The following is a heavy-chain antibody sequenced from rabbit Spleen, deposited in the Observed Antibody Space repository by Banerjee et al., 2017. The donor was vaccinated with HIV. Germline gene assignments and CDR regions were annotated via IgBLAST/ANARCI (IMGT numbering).Heavy chain of an antibody. CDR3: ARDLVGVIGWNFYL. Sequence: QEQLVESGGGLVQPERSLTLTCKASGFSFSDRDVMCWVRQAPGKGLQWIACINASTGKPVYATWASGRFTISRTSSTTVTLRMTSLTVADRATYFCARDLVGVIGWNFYLWGQGTLVTVS. CDR1: GFSFSDRDV. J-gene: IGHJ4*01. D-gene: IGHD2-1*01. CDR2: INASTGKP. V-gene: IGHV1S45*01.